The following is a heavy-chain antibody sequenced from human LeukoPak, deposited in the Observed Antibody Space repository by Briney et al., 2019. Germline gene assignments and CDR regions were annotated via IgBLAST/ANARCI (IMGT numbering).Heavy chain of an antibody. J-gene: IGHJ6*03. V-gene: IGHV1-2*02. CDR3: ARVSSGSYQYYYYYYMDV. CDR2: INPNSGGT. D-gene: IGHD3-10*01. Sequence: ASVKVSCKASGYTFTGYYMHWVRQAPGQGLEWMGWINPNSGGTNYAQKFQGRVTMTRDTSISTAYMELSRLRSDDTAVYYCARVSSGSYQYYYYYYMDVWGKGTTVTVSS. CDR1: GYTFTGYY.